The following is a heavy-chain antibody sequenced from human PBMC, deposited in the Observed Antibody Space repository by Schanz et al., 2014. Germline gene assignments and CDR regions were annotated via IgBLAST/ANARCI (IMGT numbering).Heavy chain of an antibody. J-gene: IGHJ4*02. V-gene: IGHV3-30-3*01. CDR3: ARGPIPIQGVPMDF. CDR2: ISHDGNNK. Sequence: VQLVESGGGLVKPGESLRLSCAASGFIFSAYTMNWVRQAPGKGLEWAALISHDGNNKHYVDSVEGRFTISRDNSKDTLYLQMSGLTPEDTAVYYCARGPIPIQGVPMDFWGQGTLVTVSS. CDR1: GFIFSAYT. D-gene: IGHD3-10*01.